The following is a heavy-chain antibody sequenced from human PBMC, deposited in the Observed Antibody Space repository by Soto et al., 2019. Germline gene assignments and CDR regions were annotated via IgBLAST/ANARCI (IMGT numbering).Heavy chain of an antibody. CDR2: ISAYNGNT. J-gene: IGHJ4*02. CDR3: ARDSRTDYYDSSGYYSDY. Sequence: ASVKVCCKASGYTFNSYGISWVRQAPGQGLEWMGWISAYNGNTNYAQKLQGRVTMTTDTSTSTAYMELRSLRSDDTAVYYCARDSRTDYYDSSGYYSDYWGQGTLVTVSS. D-gene: IGHD3-22*01. V-gene: IGHV1-18*01. CDR1: GYTFNSYG.